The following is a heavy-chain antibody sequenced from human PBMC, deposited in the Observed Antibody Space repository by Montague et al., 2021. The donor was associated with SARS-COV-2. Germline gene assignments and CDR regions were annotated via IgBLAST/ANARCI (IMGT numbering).Heavy chain of an antibody. Sequence: SDTVSLTSLVSGDSVSSDIYFWAWIRESPGKGLEWIGSLFHRGDTYHNPSLKDRLIMSVYTSNNRFSLKLSSVSAADTAVYYCASHRIRYLVLTGYSVHFDVWGQGSLITVSS. V-gene: IGHV4-39*01. CDR2: LFHRGDT. CDR3: ASHRIRYLVLTGYSVHFDV. CDR1: GDSVSSDIYF. J-gene: IGHJ5*02. D-gene: IGHD3-9*01.